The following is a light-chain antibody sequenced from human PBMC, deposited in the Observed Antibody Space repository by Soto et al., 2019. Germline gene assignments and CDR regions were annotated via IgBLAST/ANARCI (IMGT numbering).Light chain of an antibody. CDR2: RAS. V-gene: IGKV3-20*01. CDR3: QQSDSTPYT. Sequence: EIVLTQSPGTLSLSPGERATLSCRASQSISTLAWYQRKPGQAPRLLIYRASSRATGIPDRFSGSGSGTDFTLTISRLEPEDFSTYYCQQSDSTPYTFGQGTKVEI. CDR1: QSIST. J-gene: IGKJ2*01.